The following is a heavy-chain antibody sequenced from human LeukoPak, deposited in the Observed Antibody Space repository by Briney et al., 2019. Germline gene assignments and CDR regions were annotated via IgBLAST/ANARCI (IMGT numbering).Heavy chain of an antibody. J-gene: IGHJ4*02. CDR3: ARVGDCTNGVCPR. CDR2: IYYSGST. V-gene: IGHV4-39*07. CDR1: GGSISSSSYY. Sequence: SETLSLTCTVSGGSISSSSYYWGWIRQPPGKGLEWIGSIYYSGSTYYNPSLKSRVTISVDTSKNQFSLKLSSVTAADTAVYYCARVGDCTNGVCPRWGQGTLATVSS. D-gene: IGHD2-8*01.